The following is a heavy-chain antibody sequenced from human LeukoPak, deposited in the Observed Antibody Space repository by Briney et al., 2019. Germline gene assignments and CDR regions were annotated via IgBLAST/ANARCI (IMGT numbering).Heavy chain of an antibody. D-gene: IGHD2-15*01. Sequence: GGSLRLSCAASGFTFSSYVINWIRQAPGKGLEWVSGVTGSDGNRYYADSVKGRFTISRDNSKNTLYLQMNSLRAEDTAVYYCAKGGHCSGGSCYVDWYFDYWGQGTLVTVSS. J-gene: IGHJ4*02. V-gene: IGHV3-23*01. CDR1: GFTFSSYV. CDR2: VTGSDGNR. CDR3: AKGGHCSGGSCYVDWYFDY.